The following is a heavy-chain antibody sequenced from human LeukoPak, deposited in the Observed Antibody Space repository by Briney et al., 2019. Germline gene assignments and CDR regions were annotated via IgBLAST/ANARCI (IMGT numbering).Heavy chain of an antibody. CDR2: ITNSGGTT. CDR1: GFTFSCYA. D-gene: IGHD5-12*01. CDR3: AITSWATLNAVDI. Sequence: PGGSLRLSCAASGFTFSCYAMSWVRQAPGKGLEWVSAITNSGGTTYYADSAKGRFTISRDNSKYTLYLQTNSLRDEDTAVYYCAITSWATLNAVDIWGQGTVVTVSP. J-gene: IGHJ3*02. V-gene: IGHV3-23*01.